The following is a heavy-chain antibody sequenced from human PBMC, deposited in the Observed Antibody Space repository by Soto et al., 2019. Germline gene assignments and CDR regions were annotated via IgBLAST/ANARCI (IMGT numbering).Heavy chain of an antibody. V-gene: IGHV5-51*01. CDR1: GYSFPSQW. D-gene: IGHD3-3*01. J-gene: IGHJ6*02. Sequence: GESLKISCKGSGYSFPSQWIGWVRQMPGKGLEWMGNIYPADSDTRYSPSFQGQVTMTRNTSISTAYMELSSLRSEDTAVYYCARGAPSGIFGVVIIRTDYYGMDVWGQGTTVTVSS. CDR3: ARGAPSGIFGVVIIRTDYYGMDV. CDR2: IYPADSDT.